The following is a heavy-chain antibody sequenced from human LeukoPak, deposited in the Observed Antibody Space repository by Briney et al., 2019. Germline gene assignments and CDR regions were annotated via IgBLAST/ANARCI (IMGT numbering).Heavy chain of an antibody. CDR1: GFTFSSDG. V-gene: IGHV3-21*01. J-gene: IGHJ4*02. D-gene: IGHD3-22*01. CDR2: ISSSSSYI. CDR3: ARDLRSSGYYAFDC. Sequence: GGSLRLSCAASGFTFSSDGMNWVRQAPGKGMEWVSFISSSSSYIYYADSVKGRFTISRDNAKNSLYLQMNSLRAEDTAVYYCARDLRSSGYYAFDCWGQGTLVTVCS.